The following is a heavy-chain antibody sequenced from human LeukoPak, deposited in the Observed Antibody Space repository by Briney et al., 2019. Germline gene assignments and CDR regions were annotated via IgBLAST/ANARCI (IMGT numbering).Heavy chain of an antibody. J-gene: IGHJ4*02. V-gene: IGHV3-48*03. Sequence: AGSLRLSCAASGLTFSSYEMNLVRQAPGKGLEWVSYISSSGSTIYYADSVKGRFTISRDNAKNSLYLQMNSLRAEDTAVYYCARDFWSGYCYWGQGTLVTVSS. CDR2: ISSSGSTI. CDR3: ARDFWSGYCY. CDR1: GLTFSSYE. D-gene: IGHD3-3*01.